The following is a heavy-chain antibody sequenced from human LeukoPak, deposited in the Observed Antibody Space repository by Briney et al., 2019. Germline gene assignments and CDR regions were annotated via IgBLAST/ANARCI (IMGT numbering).Heavy chain of an antibody. Sequence: PSETLSLTCTVSGGSISSYYWSWIRQPPGKGLEWIGYISYRGSTKYNPSLKSRVTISVDTSRNQFSLKLNSVTAADTAVYYCAKSNGYGLVDIWGQGTMVTVSS. CDR1: GGSISSYY. V-gene: IGHV4-59*12. CDR2: ISYRGST. J-gene: IGHJ3*02. CDR3: AKSNGYGLVDI. D-gene: IGHD3-10*01.